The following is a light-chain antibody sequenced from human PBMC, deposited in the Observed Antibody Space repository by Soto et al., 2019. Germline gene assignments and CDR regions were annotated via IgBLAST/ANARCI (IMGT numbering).Light chain of an antibody. V-gene: IGLV3-21*04. Sequence: YELAQPPSVSVAPGKTARITCGGNNIGSKSVHWYQQKPGQAPVVVIYYNSDRPSGIPERFSGSNSGNTATLTIISVEAGDEADYHCQVWDSSSDLVVFGGGTKVTVL. J-gene: IGLJ2*01. CDR2: YNS. CDR3: QVWDSSSDLVV. CDR1: NIGSKS.